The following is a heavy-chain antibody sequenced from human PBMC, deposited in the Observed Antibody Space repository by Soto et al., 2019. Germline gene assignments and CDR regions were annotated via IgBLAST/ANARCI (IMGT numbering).Heavy chain of an antibody. CDR2: TYYRSKWYN. CDR3: ARGAYCSGGSCYWWFDP. J-gene: IGHJ5*02. CDR1: GDSVSSNSAA. Sequence: QVQLQQSGPGLVKPSQTLSLTCAISGDSVSSNSAAWNWIRQSPSRGLEWLGRTYYRSKWYNDYAVSVKSRITINPDTSKNQFSLQLNSVTPEDTAVYYCARGAYCSGGSCYWWFDPWGQGTLVTVSS. D-gene: IGHD2-15*01. V-gene: IGHV6-1*01.